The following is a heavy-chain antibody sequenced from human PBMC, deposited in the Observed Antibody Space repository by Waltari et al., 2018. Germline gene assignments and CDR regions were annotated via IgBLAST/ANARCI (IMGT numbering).Heavy chain of an antibody. D-gene: IGHD3-10*01. CDR1: GYTFTSSD. J-gene: IGHJ3*02. CDR2: MNPNSGNT. CDR3: ARRITMVRGVRPDAFDI. V-gene: IGHV1-8*01. Sequence: QVQLVQSGAEVKKPGASVKVSCKASGYTFTSSDINWVRQATGQGLEWMGWMNPNSGNTGYAQKCQGIVTMTSNTARSKAYMELSSLRSEDTAVYYCARRITMVRGVRPDAFDIWGQGTMVTVSS.